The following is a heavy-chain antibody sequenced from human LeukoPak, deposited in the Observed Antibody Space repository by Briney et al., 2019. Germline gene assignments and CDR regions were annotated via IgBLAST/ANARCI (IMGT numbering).Heavy chain of an antibody. D-gene: IGHD3-10*01. V-gene: IGHV3-23*01. CDR2: ISGSGGST. J-gene: IGHJ4*02. CDR3: AKDTRMYGSGSYFDY. Sequence: PGGSLRLSCAASGCTFSSYAMSWVRQAPGKGLEWVSAISGSGGSTYYADSVKGRFTISRDNSKNTLYLQMNSLRAEDTAVYYCAKDTRMYGSGSYFDYWGQGTLVTVSS. CDR1: GCTFSSYA.